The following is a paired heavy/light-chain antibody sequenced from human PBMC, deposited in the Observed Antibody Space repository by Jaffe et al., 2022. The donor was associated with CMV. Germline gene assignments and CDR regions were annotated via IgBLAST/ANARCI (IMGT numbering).Light chain of an antibody. Sequence: SYELTQPPSVSVSPGQTARITCSGDALPKQYAYWYQQKPGQAPVLVIYKDSERPSGIPERFSGSSSGTTVTLTISGVQAEDEADYYCQSADSSGTYHVFGTGTKVTVL. CDR1: ALPKQY. CDR3: QSADSSGTYHV. J-gene: IGLJ1*01. V-gene: IGLV3-25*03. CDR2: KDS.
Heavy chain of an antibody. Sequence: QVQLVESGGGVVQPGRSLRLSCAASGFTFSSYGMHWVRQAPGKGLEWVAVISYDGSNKYYADSVKGRFTISRDNSKNTLYLQMNSLRAEDTAVYYCAKYGVVAATPGRVYYYYYGMDVWGQGTTVTVSS. J-gene: IGHJ6*02. V-gene: IGHV3-30*18. CDR1: GFTFSSYG. CDR3: AKYGVVAATPGRVYYYYYGMDV. D-gene: IGHD2-15*01. CDR2: ISYDGSNK.